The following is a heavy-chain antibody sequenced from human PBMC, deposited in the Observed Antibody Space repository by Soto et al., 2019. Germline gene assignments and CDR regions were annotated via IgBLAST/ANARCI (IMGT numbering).Heavy chain of an antibody. V-gene: IGHV3-30-3*01. CDR2: ISYDGSNK. J-gene: IGHJ6*02. CDR3: ARGGVGYCSGGSCYPYYYYYGMDV. Sequence: GGSLRLSCAASGFTFSSYAMHWVRQAPGKGLEWVAVISYDGSNKYYADSVKGRFTISRDNSKNTLYLQMNSLRAEDTAVYYCARGGVGYCSGGSCYPYYYYYGMDVWGQGTTVTVSS. CDR1: GFTFSSYA. D-gene: IGHD2-15*01.